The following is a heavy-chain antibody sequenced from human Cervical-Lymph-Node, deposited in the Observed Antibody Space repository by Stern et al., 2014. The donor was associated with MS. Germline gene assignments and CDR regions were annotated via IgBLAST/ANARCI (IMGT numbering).Heavy chain of an antibody. V-gene: IGHV1-69*09. Sequence: MQLVQSGAEVKKPGSSVKVSCKASGGPFSSSTISWVRQAPGQGLQWMERCIPVADRAIYPQRFQARFTITAAKSTNTVYLELNSLKSEDTAVYYGARTRVEQLWFDPWGQGTLVTVSS. D-gene: IGHD4-23*01. CDR1: GGPFSSST. CDR2: CIPVADRA. CDR3: ARTRVEQLWFDP. J-gene: IGHJ5*02.